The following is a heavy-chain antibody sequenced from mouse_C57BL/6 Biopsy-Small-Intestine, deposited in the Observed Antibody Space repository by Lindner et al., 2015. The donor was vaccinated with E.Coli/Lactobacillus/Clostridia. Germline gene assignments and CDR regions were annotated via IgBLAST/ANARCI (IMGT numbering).Heavy chain of an antibody. J-gene: IGHJ1*03. D-gene: IGHD2-1*01. Sequence: SGAELVKPGASVKLSCTASGFNIKDYYMHWMKQRTEQGLEWIGRINPEDGETKYAPKFQGKATITADTSSNTANLQLSSLTSEDTAVYYCVSYGNYWYFDVWGTGTTVTVSS. V-gene: IGHV14-2*01. CDR1: GFNIKDYY. CDR2: INPEDGET. CDR3: VSYGNYWYFDV.